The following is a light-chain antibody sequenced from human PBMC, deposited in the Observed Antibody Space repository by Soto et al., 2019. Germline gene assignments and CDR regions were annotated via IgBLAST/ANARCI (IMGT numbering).Light chain of an antibody. CDR2: SND. V-gene: IGLV1-44*01. CDR3: AAWDDSLNGLV. J-gene: IGLJ2*01. Sequence: QSVQTQPPSASGTPGQRLTISCSGSSSNIGSNTVTWYQQLPGTAPKVLIHSNDRRPSGVPDRFSGSKSGTSASLAISGLLSDDEADYYCAAWDDSLNGLVFGGGTKLTVL. CDR1: SSNIGSNT.